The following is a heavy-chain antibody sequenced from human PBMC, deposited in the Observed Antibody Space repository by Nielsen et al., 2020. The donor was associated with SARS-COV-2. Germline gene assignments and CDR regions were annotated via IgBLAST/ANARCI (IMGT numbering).Heavy chain of an antibody. Sequence: GGSLRLSCAASGFTFSIYAMIWVRQAPGKGLEWVSGISGSGGSTYYADSVKGRLTISRDNARNSVYLQMNSLGAEDTAVYYCARTGRNMVNYYGMDVWGQGTTVTVSS. J-gene: IGHJ6*02. CDR3: ARTGRNMVNYYGMDV. D-gene: IGHD5-18*01. CDR1: GFTFSIYA. CDR2: ISGSGGST. V-gene: IGHV3-23*01.